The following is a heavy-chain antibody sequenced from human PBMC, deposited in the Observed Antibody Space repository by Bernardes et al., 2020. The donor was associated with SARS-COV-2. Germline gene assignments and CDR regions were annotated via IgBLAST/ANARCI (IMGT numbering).Heavy chain of an antibody. J-gene: IGHJ4*02. Sequence: GGSLRLSCVGSGFTFGDYAMHWVRHAPGEGLGWGSGITWGSGSEGYADSVRGRFTVSRDNAKNSLYLQMNSLRPEDTAFYYCAKDWRSMAYYFENWSQGILVSVSS. CDR2: ITWGSGSE. CDR3: AKDWRSMAYYFEN. V-gene: IGHV3-9*01. CDR1: GFTFGDYA. D-gene: IGHD2-8*01.